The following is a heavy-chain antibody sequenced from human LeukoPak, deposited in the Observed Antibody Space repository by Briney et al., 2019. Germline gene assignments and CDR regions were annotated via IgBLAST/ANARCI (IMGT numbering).Heavy chain of an antibody. D-gene: IGHD6-19*01. CDR3: ARSLAVAGYSSYYYLDV. CDR1: AGSISGYH. Sequence: RPSGTLALPCPVSAGSISGYHWSGTRQPPGKGLEGIAHSYSSGSSNYNPSPESRVSISVDTSQNHFSLRLNSVTAPDPAVYFCARSLAVAGYSSYYYLDVWGTGTTVAVSS. V-gene: IGHV4-59*01. J-gene: IGHJ6*03. CDR2: SYSSGSS.